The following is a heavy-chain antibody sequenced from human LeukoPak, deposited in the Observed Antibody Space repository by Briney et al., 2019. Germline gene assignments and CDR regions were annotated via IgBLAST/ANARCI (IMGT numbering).Heavy chain of an antibody. CDR1: GGSFSGYY. V-gene: IGHV4-34*01. J-gene: IGHJ4*02. D-gene: IGHD6-13*01. CDR2: INHSGST. CDR3: ARVGGSSWSRGDY. Sequence: SETLSLTCAVYGGSFSGYYWSWIRQPPGKGLEWIGEINHSGSTNYNPSLKSRVTISVDTSKNQFSLELSSVTAADTAVYYCARVGGSSWSRGDYWGQGTLVTVSS.